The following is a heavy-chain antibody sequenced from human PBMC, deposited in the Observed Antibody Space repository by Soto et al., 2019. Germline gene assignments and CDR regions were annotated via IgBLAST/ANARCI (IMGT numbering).Heavy chain of an antibody. CDR1: GGSISSGGYS. D-gene: IGHD3-10*01. J-gene: IGHJ4*02. V-gene: IGHV4-30-2*01. CDR3: ARAPKKPITMVRGVIIPAYFDY. Sequence: SETLSLTCAVSGGSISSGGYSWSWIRQPPGKGLEWIGYIYHSGSTYYNPSLKSRVTISVDRSKNQFSLKLSSVTAADTAVYYCARAPKKPITMVRGVIIPAYFDYWGQGTLVTVSS. CDR2: IYHSGST.